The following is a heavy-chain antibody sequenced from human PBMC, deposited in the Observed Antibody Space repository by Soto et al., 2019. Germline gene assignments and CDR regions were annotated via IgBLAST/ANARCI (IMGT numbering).Heavy chain of an antibody. CDR3: ARSRSLTRGAFDI. CDR2: INAGNGNT. V-gene: IGHV1-3*01. D-gene: IGHD3-10*01. J-gene: IGHJ3*02. CDR1: GYTFTSYA. Sequence: ASVKVSCKASGYTFTSYAMHWVRQAPGQRLEWMGWINAGNGNTKYSQKFQGRVTITRDTSASTAYMELSSLRSEDTAVYYCARSRSLTRGAFDIWGQGTMETVSS.